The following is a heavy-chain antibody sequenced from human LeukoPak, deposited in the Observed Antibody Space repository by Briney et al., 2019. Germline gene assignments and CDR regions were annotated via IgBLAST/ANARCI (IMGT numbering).Heavy chain of an antibody. J-gene: IGHJ4*02. CDR3: ARYAPPTTYYFDY. Sequence: SETLSLTCTVSGASVRSYYWNWIRQPPGKGLEWIGSIYYTGSTSYNPSLKSRVTISLDTSRNQFSLRLNSVTAADTAVYYCARYAPPTTYYFDYWGQGTLVTVSS. V-gene: IGHV4-59*02. CDR2: IYYTGST. D-gene: IGHD2-2*01. CDR1: GASVRSYY.